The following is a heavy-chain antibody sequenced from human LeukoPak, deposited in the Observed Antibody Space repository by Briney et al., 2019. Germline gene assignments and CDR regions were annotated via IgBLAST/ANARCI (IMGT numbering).Heavy chain of an antibody. CDR1: GDSINNNY. D-gene: IGHD2-8*01. V-gene: IGHV4-4*07. J-gene: IGHJ4*02. CDR2: VYSSGST. Sequence: SSETLSLTCSVSGDSINNNYWSWIRQPAVKGLEWIGRVYSSGSTEYNPSLRSRVTLSVDTSKNQFSLRLTGVTAADTAVYYCARGLKGTNAVDYWGQGILVTVSS. CDR3: ARGLKGTNAVDY.